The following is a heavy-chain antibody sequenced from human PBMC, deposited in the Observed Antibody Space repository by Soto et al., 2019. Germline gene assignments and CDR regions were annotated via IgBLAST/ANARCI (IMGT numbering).Heavy chain of an antibody. V-gene: IGHV1-18*04. CDR2: ISTHNGKT. CDR3: ARGVAVAAVYYFDY. J-gene: IGHJ4*02. D-gene: IGHD6-19*01. Sequence: QVQLVQSGAEMKKPGASVRVSCTASGYTFTAYGITWVRQAPGQGLQYMGWISTHNGKTNYAQKFQGRVIMTTDKSTSTAYMELRALTSDDTAVYYCARGVAVAAVYYFDYWGQGTLVTVSS. CDR1: GYTFTAYG.